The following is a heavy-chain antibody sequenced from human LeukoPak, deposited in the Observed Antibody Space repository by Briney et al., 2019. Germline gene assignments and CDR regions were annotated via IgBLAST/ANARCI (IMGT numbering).Heavy chain of an antibody. D-gene: IGHD2-2*01. CDR3: ARELGYCSSASCPLYHY. Sequence: ASVKVSCKASGYTFTTYYMHWVRQALGQGLEWMGIINPSAGGTTYAQKFQGRVTMTRDTSISTAYMELSRLRSDDTAMYYCARELGYCSSASCPLYHYWGQGTLVTVSS. CDR2: INPSAGGT. CDR1: GYTFTTYY. V-gene: IGHV1-46*01. J-gene: IGHJ4*02.